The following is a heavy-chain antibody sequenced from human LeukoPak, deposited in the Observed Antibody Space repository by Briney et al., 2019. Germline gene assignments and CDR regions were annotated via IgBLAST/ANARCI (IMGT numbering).Heavy chain of an antibody. Sequence: ASVKVSCKASGYTFTGYYMHWVRQAPGQGLEWMGWISAYNGNTNYAQKLQGRVTMTTDTSTSTAYMELRSLRSDDTAVYYCAISTYYYDSSGFPDFDYWGQGTLVTVSS. CDR2: ISAYNGNT. D-gene: IGHD3-22*01. J-gene: IGHJ4*02. CDR1: GYTFTGYY. CDR3: AISTYYYDSSGFPDFDY. V-gene: IGHV1-18*04.